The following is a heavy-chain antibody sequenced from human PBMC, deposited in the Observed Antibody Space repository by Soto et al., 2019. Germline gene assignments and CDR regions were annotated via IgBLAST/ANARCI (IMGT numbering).Heavy chain of an antibody. D-gene: IGHD5-12*01. CDR1: GYSFTSYW. J-gene: IGHJ4*02. CDR3: ARQEVAIRGHFDY. CDR2: IYPGDSDT. Sequence: PGESLKISCKGSGYSFTSYWIGWVRQMPGKGLEWMGIIYPGDSDTRYSPPFQGQVTISADKSISTAYLQWSSLKASDTAMYYCARQEVAIRGHFDYWGQGTLVTVSS. V-gene: IGHV5-51*01.